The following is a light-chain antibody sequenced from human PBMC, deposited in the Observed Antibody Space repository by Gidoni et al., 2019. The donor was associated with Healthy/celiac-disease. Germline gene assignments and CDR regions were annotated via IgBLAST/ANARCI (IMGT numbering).Light chain of an antibody. Sequence: EIVLTQSPGTLSLSPGERATLSCRASQSVSSSYLAWYQQKPGQAPRLLIYCASSRATGIPDRFSGSGSGTDFTLTISRLEPEDFAVYYCQQYGSSLFXGXTKVEIK. V-gene: IGKV3-20*01. CDR3: QQYGSSL. CDR2: CAS. CDR1: QSVSSSY. J-gene: IGKJ4*01.